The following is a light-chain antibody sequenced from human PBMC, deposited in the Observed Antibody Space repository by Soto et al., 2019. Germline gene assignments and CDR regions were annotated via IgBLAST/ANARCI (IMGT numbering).Light chain of an antibody. CDR3: QHRSNWLGT. CDR2: DAS. CDR1: QSVSSF. Sequence: EIVLTQSPATLSLSPGERATLSCRASQSVSSFLAWYQQKSGQTPRLLIYDASNRATGIPARFSGSGSGTDFTLTISSLEPEDFAVYYCQHRSNWLGTFGPGTNVDIK. V-gene: IGKV3-11*01. J-gene: IGKJ3*01.